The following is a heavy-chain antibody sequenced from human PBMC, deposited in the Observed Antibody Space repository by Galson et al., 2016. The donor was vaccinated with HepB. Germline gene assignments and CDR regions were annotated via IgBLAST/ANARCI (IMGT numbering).Heavy chain of an antibody. CDR2: IYHSGTT. CDR3: ARHWGRNSRIDY. V-gene: IGHV4-59*08. Sequence: ETLSLTCSVSGGAMKTFYWSWTRQSPGKGLEWIGYIYHSGTTYYNPSLKSRVTISIDTWNNKFSLKMTGMTASDTAVYYCARHWGRNSRIDYWGQGTLVTVSS. J-gene: IGHJ4*02. CDR1: GGAMKTFY. D-gene: IGHD3-16*01.